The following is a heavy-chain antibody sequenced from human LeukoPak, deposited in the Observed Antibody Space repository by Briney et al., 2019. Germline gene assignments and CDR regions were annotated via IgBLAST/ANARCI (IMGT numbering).Heavy chain of an antibody. CDR3: ARDLYSGSYFWDY. CDR2: IYSCGST. CDR1: GFTVSSNY. D-gene: IGHD1-26*01. J-gene: IGHJ4*02. Sequence: PGGSLRLSCAASGFTVSSNYMSWVRQAPGKGLEWVSVIYSCGSTYYADSVKGRFTISRDNAKKKLYLQMNSLRAEDTAVYYCARDLYSGSYFWDYWGQGTLVTVSS. V-gene: IGHV3-66*01.